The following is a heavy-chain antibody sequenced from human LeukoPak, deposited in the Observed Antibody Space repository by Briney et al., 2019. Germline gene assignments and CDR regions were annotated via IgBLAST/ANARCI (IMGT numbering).Heavy chain of an antibody. D-gene: IGHD3-22*01. Sequence: GGSLRLSCAASGFTFSSYAMSWVRRAPGKGLEWVSAISGSGGSTYYADSVKGRFTISRDNSKNTLYLQMNSLRAEDTAVYYCAKDYYDSSGHLYYFDYWGQGTLVTVSS. V-gene: IGHV3-23*01. CDR1: GFTFSSYA. J-gene: IGHJ4*02. CDR2: ISGSGGST. CDR3: AKDYYDSSGHLYYFDY.